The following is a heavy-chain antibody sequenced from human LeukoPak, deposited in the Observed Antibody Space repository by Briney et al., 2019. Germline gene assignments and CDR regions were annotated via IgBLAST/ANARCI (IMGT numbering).Heavy chain of an antibody. D-gene: IGHD5-24*01. J-gene: IGHJ4*02. Sequence: ASVKVSCKASGYTFTSYYMHWVRQAPGQGLEWMGTINPSGGSTSYAQKFQGRVTMTRDTSTSTVYMELFSLRSEDTAVYYCAREGGIGDGYNFHPFDYWGQGTLVTVSS. CDR3: AREGGIGDGYNFHPFDY. CDR2: INPSGGST. V-gene: IGHV1-46*01. CDR1: GYTFTSYY.